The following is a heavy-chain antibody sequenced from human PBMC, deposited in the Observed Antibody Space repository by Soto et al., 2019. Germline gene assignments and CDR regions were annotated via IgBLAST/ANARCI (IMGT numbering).Heavy chain of an antibody. Sequence: DVQLVESGGGLVQPGRSLRLSCAASGFTFDDYAMHWVRQAPGKGLEWVSGISWNSGSIGYADSVKGRFTISRDNAKNSLYLQMNSLRAEDTALYYCAKDLPRYCTNGVCYSRVGYWGQGTLVTVSS. V-gene: IGHV3-9*01. CDR3: AKDLPRYCTNGVCYSRVGY. D-gene: IGHD2-8*01. J-gene: IGHJ4*02. CDR1: GFTFDDYA. CDR2: ISWNSGSI.